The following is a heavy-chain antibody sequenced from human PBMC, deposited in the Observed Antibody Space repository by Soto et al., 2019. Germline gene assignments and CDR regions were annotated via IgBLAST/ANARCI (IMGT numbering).Heavy chain of an antibody. CDR2: IIPIFGTP. CDR1: GGTFSSYS. J-gene: IGHJ3*02. D-gene: IGHD3-22*01. V-gene: IGHV1-69*01. Sequence: QVHLVQSGAEVKKPGSSVKVSCKASGGTFSSYSISWVRQAPGQGLEWMGGIIPIFGTPNYPLKFQGRVTITADESTNTVYMELIGLTSEDTAVYYCARDHTEYYYDSSGLPTWYDAFDIWGQGTMVTVSS. CDR3: ARDHTEYYYDSSGLPTWYDAFDI.